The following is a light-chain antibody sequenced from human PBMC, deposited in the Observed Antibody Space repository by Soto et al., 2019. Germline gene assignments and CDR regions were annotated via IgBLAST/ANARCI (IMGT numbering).Light chain of an antibody. CDR2: DDN. J-gene: IGLJ2*01. Sequence: QSVLTQPPSVSAAPGQKVTISCSGSSSNIGRNFVSWYQHLPGTAPELLIFDDNRRPSGIPDRFSGSKSGTSATLGITGLQTGDEADYYCGTWDLSLSEVVFGGGTQLTVL. CDR1: SSNIGRNF. CDR3: GTWDLSLSEVV. V-gene: IGLV1-51*01.